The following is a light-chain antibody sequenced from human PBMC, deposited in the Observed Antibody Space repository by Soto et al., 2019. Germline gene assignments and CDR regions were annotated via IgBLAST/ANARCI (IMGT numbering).Light chain of an antibody. J-gene: IGLJ1*01. CDR1: SSDVGGYNY. V-gene: IGLV2-14*01. CDR3: TSYTSIIPYV. Sequence: QSALTQPASVSGSPGQSITISCTGTSSDVGGYNYVSWYQQHPGKAPKLMIYDVSNRPSGVSNRFSGSKSGNTASLTISGLQAEDEADYYCTSYTSIIPYVFGTGTKLTVL. CDR2: DVS.